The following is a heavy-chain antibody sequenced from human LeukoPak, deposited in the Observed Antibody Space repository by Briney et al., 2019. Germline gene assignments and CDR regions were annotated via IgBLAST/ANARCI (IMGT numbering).Heavy chain of an antibody. J-gene: IGHJ5*02. CDR1: GYTFTSYD. CDR3: ARAVGSYTMFDP. V-gene: IGHV1-8*01. Sequence: GASVKVSCKASGYTFTSYDINWVRQATGQGLEWMGWMNPGSGITGYAQKFQGRVTMTRNTFISTAYMELSSLRSEDTAVYYCARAVGSYTMFDPWGQGTLVTVSS. CDR2: MNPGSGIT. D-gene: IGHD3-10*01.